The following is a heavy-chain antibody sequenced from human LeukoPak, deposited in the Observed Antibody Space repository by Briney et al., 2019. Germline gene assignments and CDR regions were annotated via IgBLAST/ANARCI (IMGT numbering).Heavy chain of an antibody. CDR2: INAGNGNT. CDR1: GYTFTSYA. CDR3: ARERVPFRRGSYYLPAFDI. D-gene: IGHD1-26*01. V-gene: IGHV1-3*01. Sequence: ASVKVSCKASGYTFTSYAMHWVRQAPGQRLEWMGWINAGNGNTKYSQKFQGRVTITRDTSASTAYMELSSLRSEDTAVYYCARERVPFRRGSYYLPAFDIWGQGTMVTVSS. J-gene: IGHJ3*02.